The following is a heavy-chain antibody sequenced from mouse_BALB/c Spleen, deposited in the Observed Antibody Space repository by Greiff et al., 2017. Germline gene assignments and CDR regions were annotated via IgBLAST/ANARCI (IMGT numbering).Heavy chain of an antibody. V-gene: IGHV5-12-2*01. J-gene: IGHJ2*01. D-gene: IGHD2-4*01. CDR2: ISNGGGST. CDR3: ARQLYYDYDGYFDY. CDR1: GFTFSSYT. Sequence: DVQLVESGGGLVQPGGSLKLSCAASGFTFSSYTMSWVRQTPEKRLEWVAYISNGGGSTYYPDTVKGRFTISRDNAKNTLYLQMSSLKSEDTAMYYCARQLYYDYDGYFDYWGQGTTLTVSS.